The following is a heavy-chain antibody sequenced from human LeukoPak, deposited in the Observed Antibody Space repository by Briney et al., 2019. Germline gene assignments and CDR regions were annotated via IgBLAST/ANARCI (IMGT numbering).Heavy chain of an antibody. D-gene: IGHD6-19*01. Sequence: GGSVRLSWAASGFTFSSYGMHWVRQAPGEGLEWVAVISYDGSNKYYADSVKGRFTISRDNSKNTLYLQMNSLRAEDTAVYYCAKASGWTNDYYYYYMDVWGKGTTVTVSS. V-gene: IGHV3-30*18. CDR3: AKASGWTNDYYYYYMDV. CDR2: ISYDGSNK. CDR1: GFTFSSYG. J-gene: IGHJ6*03.